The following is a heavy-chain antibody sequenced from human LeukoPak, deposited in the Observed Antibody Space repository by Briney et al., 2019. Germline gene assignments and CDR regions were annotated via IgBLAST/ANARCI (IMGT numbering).Heavy chain of an antibody. CDR2: ITSSAGSR. Sequence: GGSLRLSCAASGLTFRRYGMSWVRQAPGKGLEWVSSITSSAGSREYADSVKGRFTISRDNSKNTVFLEMNSLRAEDTAVYYCAKMAYSSSPHWGQGTQVIVSS. CDR3: AKMAYSSSPH. V-gene: IGHV3-23*01. CDR1: GLTFRRYG. J-gene: IGHJ1*01. D-gene: IGHD1-26*01.